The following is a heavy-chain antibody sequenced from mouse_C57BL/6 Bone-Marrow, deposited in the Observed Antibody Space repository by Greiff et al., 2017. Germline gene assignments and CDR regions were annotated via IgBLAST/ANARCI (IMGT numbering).Heavy chain of an antibody. V-gene: IGHV1-81*01. CDR2: IYPRSGNT. Sequence: VKLVESGAELARPGASVKLSCKASGYTFTSYGISWVKQRTGQGLEWIGEIYPRSGNTYYNEKFKGKATLTADKSSSTAYMELRSLTSEDSAVYFCARSYSYYFDYWGQGTTLTVSS. CDR1: GYTFTSYG. CDR3: ARSYSYYFDY. J-gene: IGHJ2*01.